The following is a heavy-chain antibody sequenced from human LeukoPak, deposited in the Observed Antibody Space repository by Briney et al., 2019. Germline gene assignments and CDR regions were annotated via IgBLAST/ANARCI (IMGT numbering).Heavy chain of an antibody. CDR3: ARSFINYYGSGSPDY. V-gene: IGHV4-61*02. D-gene: IGHD3-10*01. Sequence: TLSLTCTVSGGSISSGSYYWSWIRQPAGKGLEWIGRIYTSGSTNYNPSLKSRVTISVDTSKNQSSLKLSSVTAADTAVYYCARSFINYYGSGSPDYWGQGTLVTVSS. CDR2: IYTSGST. CDR1: GGSISSGSYY. J-gene: IGHJ4*02.